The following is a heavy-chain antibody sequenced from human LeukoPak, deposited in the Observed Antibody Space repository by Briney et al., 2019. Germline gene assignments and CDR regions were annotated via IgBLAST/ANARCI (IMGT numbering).Heavy chain of an antibody. CDR2: IYTSGST. CDR3: ARALRGYDILTGYYRVDWFDP. CDR1: GGSISSGSYY. Sequence: SETLSLTCTVSGGSISSGSYYWSWIRQPAGKGLEWIGRIYTSGSTNYNPSLKSRVTISVDTSKNQFSLKLSSVTAADTAVYYCARALRGYDILTGYYRVDWFDPWGQGTLVTVSS. J-gene: IGHJ5*02. V-gene: IGHV4-61*02. D-gene: IGHD3-9*01.